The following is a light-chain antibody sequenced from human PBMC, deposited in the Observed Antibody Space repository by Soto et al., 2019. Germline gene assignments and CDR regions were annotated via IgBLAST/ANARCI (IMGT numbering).Light chain of an antibody. CDR1: QRISANY. V-gene: IGKV3-20*01. J-gene: IGKJ1*01. CDR2: GSL. Sequence: VVLTQSPGTLSLSPGERATLSCRATQRISANYIAWYQLKPGQAPRLLIHGSLTRAAGIPDRFSGSGSGADLTLTIARVEPEDFATYYCQQYNSYSPTFGQGTRVEIK. CDR3: QQYNSYSPT.